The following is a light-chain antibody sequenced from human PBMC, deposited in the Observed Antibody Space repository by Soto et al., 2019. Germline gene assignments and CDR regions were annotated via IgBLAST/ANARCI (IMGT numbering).Light chain of an antibody. CDR2: DAS. Sequence: EIVLTQSPATLSLSPGERATLSCRASQSVSSYLAWYQQRPGQAPRLLIYDASSRATGIPARFSGSGSGTDFTLTISGLEPEDFAVYYCQQRSNWPAVTFGPGTQVDIK. CDR1: QSVSSY. CDR3: QQRSNWPAVT. V-gene: IGKV3-11*01. J-gene: IGKJ3*01.